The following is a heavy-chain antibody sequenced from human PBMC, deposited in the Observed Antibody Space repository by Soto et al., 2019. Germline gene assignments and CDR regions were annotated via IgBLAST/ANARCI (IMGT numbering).Heavy chain of an antibody. J-gene: IGHJ6*02. Sequence: GGSLRLSCAASGFTFSSYGMHWVRQAPGKGLEWVAVIWYDGSNKYYADSVKGRFTISRDNSKNTLYLQMNSLRAEDTAVYYCARDVIASRSGYYYGMDVWGQGTTVTVSS. CDR1: GFTFSSYG. D-gene: IGHD6-6*01. CDR2: IWYDGSNK. CDR3: ARDVIASRSGYYYGMDV. V-gene: IGHV3-33*01.